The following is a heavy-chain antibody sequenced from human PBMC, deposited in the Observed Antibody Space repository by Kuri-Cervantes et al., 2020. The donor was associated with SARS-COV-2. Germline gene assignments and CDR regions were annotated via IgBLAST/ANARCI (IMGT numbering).Heavy chain of an antibody. CDR1: GFSYH. Sequence: SETLSLTCYVSGFSYHWGWIRQSPGKGLEWIGSISHSGSTYYSPSLKSRVTISADTSNNQFSLTMRSVTAADTAVYYCARQTTITMRGPFEYWGQGTLVTVSS. J-gene: IGHJ4*02. CDR3: ARQTTITMRGPFEY. CDR2: ISHSGST. D-gene: IGHD1-14*01. V-gene: IGHV4-38-2*01.